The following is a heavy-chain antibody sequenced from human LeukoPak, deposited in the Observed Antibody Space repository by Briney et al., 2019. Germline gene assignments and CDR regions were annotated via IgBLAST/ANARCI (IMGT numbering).Heavy chain of an antibody. D-gene: IGHD5/OR15-5a*01. CDR2: ISSSGSTI. J-gene: IGHJ4*02. CDR1: GFTFSSYE. V-gene: IGHV3-48*03. Sequence: PGGSLRLSCAASGFTFSSYEMNWVRQAPGKGLEWVSYISSSGSTIYYADSVQGRFTISRDNAQNSLYLQMNSLRAEDTAVYYCAKGNLRGPPPNIDYWGQGTLVTVSS. CDR3: AKGNLRGPPPNIDY.